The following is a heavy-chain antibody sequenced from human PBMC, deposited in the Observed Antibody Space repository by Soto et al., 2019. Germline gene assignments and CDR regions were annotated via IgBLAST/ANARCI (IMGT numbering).Heavy chain of an antibody. CDR1: GYTFTSYA. D-gene: IGHD6-6*01. Sequence: RASVKVSCKASGYTFTSYAMHWVRQAPGQRLEWMGWINAGNGNTKYSQKFQGRVTITRDTSASTAYMELSSLRSEDTAVYYCARGVRDYYYYYGMDVWGQGTTVTVSS. J-gene: IGHJ6*02. V-gene: IGHV1-3*01. CDR3: ARGVRDYYYYYGMDV. CDR2: INAGNGNT.